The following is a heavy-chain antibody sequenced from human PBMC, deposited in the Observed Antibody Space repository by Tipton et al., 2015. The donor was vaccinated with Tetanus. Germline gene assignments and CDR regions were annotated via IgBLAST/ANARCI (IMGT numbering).Heavy chain of an antibody. CDR3: ARASFYLTGDIDY. V-gene: IGHV3-11*01. D-gene: IGHD7-27*01. Sequence: GSLRLSCAASGFIFSDFYMSWVRQAPGKGLEWVSSISSSGSPIYYADSVKGRFTISRDIAKNSLFLQMNSLTTDDTAVYFCARASFYLTGDIDYWGQGTLVTVSS. J-gene: IGHJ4*02. CDR2: ISSSGSPI. CDR1: GFIFSDFY.